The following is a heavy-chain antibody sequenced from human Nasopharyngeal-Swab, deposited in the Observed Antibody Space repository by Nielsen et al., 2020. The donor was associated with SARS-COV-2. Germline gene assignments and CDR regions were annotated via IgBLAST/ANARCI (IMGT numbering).Heavy chain of an antibody. V-gene: IGHV3-48*02. CDR1: GFTFSSYS. CDR3: ARDAGYSYGYREFDY. J-gene: IGHJ4*02. D-gene: IGHD5-18*01. CDR2: ISSSSSTI. Sequence: GESLKISCAASGFTFSSYSLTLFLPAPGTGLEWVSYISSSSSTIYYADPVKGRFTISRDNAKNSLYLQMNSLRDEDTAVYYCARDAGYSYGYREFDYWGQGTLVTVSS.